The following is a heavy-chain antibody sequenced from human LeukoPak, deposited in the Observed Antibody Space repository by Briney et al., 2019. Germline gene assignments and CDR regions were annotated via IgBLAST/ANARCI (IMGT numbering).Heavy chain of an antibody. V-gene: IGHV5-51*01. Sequence: GESPKISCKGSGYIFTNYWIGWVRQLPGKGLEWVGIIYPGDSDTRYSPSFQGQVTISADKSISTAYLQWSSLKASDTAMYYCARRTYYDSTGSDYWGQGSLVTVSS. CDR1: GYIFTNYW. CDR2: IYPGDSDT. CDR3: ARRTYYDSTGSDY. D-gene: IGHD3-22*01. J-gene: IGHJ4*02.